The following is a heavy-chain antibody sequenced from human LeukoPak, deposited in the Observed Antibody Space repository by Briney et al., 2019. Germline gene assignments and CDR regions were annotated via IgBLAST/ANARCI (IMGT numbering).Heavy chain of an antibody. D-gene: IGHD5-18*01. J-gene: IGHJ3*02. CDR3: AKIRSALVFDSAFDI. CDR2: IAFDGSTE. V-gene: IGHV3-30*02. CDR1: GFTFSTYG. Sequence: GGSLRLSCAASGFTFSTYGMHWVRQAPGKGPEWVAFIAFDGSTEYYADSVKGRFTISRDNSKNTLYLQTDSLRAEDMAVYYCAKIRSALVFDSAFDIWGQGTLVIVS.